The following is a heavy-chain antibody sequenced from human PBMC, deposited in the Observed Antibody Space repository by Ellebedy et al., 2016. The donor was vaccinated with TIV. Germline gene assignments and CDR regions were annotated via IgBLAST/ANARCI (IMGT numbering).Heavy chain of an antibody. CDR1: GYTFTGYY. V-gene: IGHV1-2*02. CDR2: INPNSGGT. J-gene: IGHJ4*02. D-gene: IGHD6-19*01. CDR3: ARDLMVWQWLDPRPFDY. Sequence: ASVKVSCXASGYTFTGYYMHWVRQAPGQGLEWMGWINPNSGGTNFAQKFQGRVTMTRDTSISTAYMELYRLRSDDTAVYYCARDLMVWQWLDPRPFDYWGQGTLVTVSS.